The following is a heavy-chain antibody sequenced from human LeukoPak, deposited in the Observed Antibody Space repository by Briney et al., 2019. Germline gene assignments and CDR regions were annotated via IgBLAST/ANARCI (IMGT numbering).Heavy chain of an antibody. D-gene: IGHD1-7*01. CDR3: ARARELQYYFDY. V-gene: IGHV4-30-4*08. CDR2: IYYSGST. J-gene: IGHJ4*02. Sequence: SQTLSLTCTVSGGPISSGDYYWSWIRQPPGKGLEWIGYIYYSGSTYYNPSLKSRVTISVDTSKNQFSLKLSSVTAADTAVYYCARARELQYYFDYWGQGTLVTVSS. CDR1: GGPISSGDYY.